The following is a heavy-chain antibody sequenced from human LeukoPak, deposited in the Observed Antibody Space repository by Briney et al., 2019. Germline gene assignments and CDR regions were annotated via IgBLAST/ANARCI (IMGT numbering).Heavy chain of an antibody. J-gene: IGHJ5*02. D-gene: IGHD5-18*01. CDR2: INHSGST. CDR3: ARGGYSYGTFDP. V-gene: IGHV4-34*01. CDR1: GGSFSGYY. Sequence: SETLSLTCAVYGGSFSGYYWSWIRQPPGKGLEWIGEINHSGSTNYNPSLKSRVTISVDTSKNQFSLKLSSVTAADTAVYYCARGGYSYGTFDPWGQGTLVTVSS.